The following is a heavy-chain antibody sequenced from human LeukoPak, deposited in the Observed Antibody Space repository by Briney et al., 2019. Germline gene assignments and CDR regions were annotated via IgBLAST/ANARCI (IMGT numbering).Heavy chain of an antibody. V-gene: IGHV3-53*01. Sequence: GGSLRLSCVASGFTVSSNYMNWVRQAPRKGLAWVSIIYSGERTYYADSVKGRFTISRDTSKNTLYLHMNSLRAEDTGMYYCARDNSGSIDYWGQGTLVTVSS. J-gene: IGHJ4*02. CDR1: GFTVSSNY. D-gene: IGHD1-1*01. CDR2: IYSGERT. CDR3: ARDNSGSIDY.